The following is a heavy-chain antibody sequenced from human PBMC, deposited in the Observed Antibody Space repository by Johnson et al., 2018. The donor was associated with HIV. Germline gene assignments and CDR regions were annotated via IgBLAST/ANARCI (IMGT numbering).Heavy chain of an antibody. Sequence: QMLLVESGGGVVQPGRSLRLSCAASGFTFSSMHWDRQAPGKGLEWVAVISHDGSHKYYADSVKGRCTISRDNSKNTLYLQMNSLRAEDTAVYYCARVGRGLGTEDAFDIWGQGTMVTVSS. V-gene: IGHV3-30*03. J-gene: IGHJ3*02. D-gene: IGHD1-14*01. CDR1: GFTFSS. CDR2: ISHDGSHK. CDR3: ARVGRGLGTEDAFDI.